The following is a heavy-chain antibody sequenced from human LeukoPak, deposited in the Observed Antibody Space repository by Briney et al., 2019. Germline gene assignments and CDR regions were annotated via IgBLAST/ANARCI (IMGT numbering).Heavy chain of an antibody. CDR3: ARGDTIAVDY. D-gene: IGHD6-19*01. Sequence: PSETLSLTCGVYGGSFSDYSWSWIRQPPGKGLEWIGEINHSGSTNYNPSLKSRVTISVDTSKNQFSLKLTSVTAADTAVYYCARGDTIAVDYWGQGTLVTVSS. J-gene: IGHJ4*02. CDR1: GGSFSDYS. V-gene: IGHV4-34*01. CDR2: INHSGST.